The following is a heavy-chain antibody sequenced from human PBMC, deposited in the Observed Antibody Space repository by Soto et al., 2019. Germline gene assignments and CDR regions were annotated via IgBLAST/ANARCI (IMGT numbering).Heavy chain of an antibody. Sequence: PGGSLRLSCAASGFTFSSYAMHWVRQAPGKGLEWVSVIYSGGSTYYADSVKGRFTISRDNPKNTLYLQMNSLRAEDTAVYYCARGTYHYGDYYDYWGQGTLVTVSS. CDR1: GFTFSSYA. D-gene: IGHD4-17*01. V-gene: IGHV3-66*01. J-gene: IGHJ4*02. CDR3: ARGTYHYGDYYDY. CDR2: IYSGGST.